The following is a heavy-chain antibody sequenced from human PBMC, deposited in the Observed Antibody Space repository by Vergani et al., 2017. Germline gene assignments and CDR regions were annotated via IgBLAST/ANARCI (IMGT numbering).Heavy chain of an antibody. J-gene: IGHJ1*01. CDR1: GFSFSDYA. CDR2: ISGSGSTT. V-gene: IGHV3-23*01. CDR3: AKKGFCVTSSCYTTPMDTLQY. D-gene: IGHD2-2*01. Sequence: EVKLLESGGGLVQPGGSLRLSCAASGFSFSDYAMSWVRQAPGKGLEWVAAISGSGSTTYYADSVKGRFTVSRDNSKNTLFLQMNSLRAEETAVYYCAKKGFCVTSSCYTTPMDTLQYWGQGALVTVSS.